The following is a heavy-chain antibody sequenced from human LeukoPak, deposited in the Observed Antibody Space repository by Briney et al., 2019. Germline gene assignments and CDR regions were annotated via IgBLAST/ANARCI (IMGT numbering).Heavy chain of an antibody. CDR2: TSAYNGNT. CDR3: ARDRSSGSYYPNWFDP. Sequence: ASVKVSCKVSGYTSSTYGVSWVRQAPGQGLEWMGWTSAYNGNTNYEQKFQGRVTMTADTSTSTAYMELRSLRSDDTAVYYCARDRSSGSYYPNWFDPWGQGTLVTVSS. CDR1: GYTSSTYG. V-gene: IGHV1-18*01. D-gene: IGHD3-10*01. J-gene: IGHJ5*02.